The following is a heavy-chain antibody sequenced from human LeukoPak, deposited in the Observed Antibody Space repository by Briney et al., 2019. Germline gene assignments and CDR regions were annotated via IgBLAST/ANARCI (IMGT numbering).Heavy chain of an antibody. Sequence: LSLTCTVSGGSISSYYWSWIRQPPGKGLEWVAVISYDGGNKYYADSVKGRFTISRDNSKNTLYLQMNSLRAEDTAVYYCARDFGRRVFDYWGQGTLVTVSS. CDR1: GGSISSYY. V-gene: IGHV3-30-3*01. CDR2: ISYDGGNK. CDR3: ARDFGRRVFDY. D-gene: IGHD3-10*01. J-gene: IGHJ4*02.